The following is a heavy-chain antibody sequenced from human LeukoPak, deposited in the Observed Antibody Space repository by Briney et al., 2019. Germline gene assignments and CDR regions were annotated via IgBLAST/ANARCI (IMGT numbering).Heavy chain of an antibody. J-gene: IGHJ4*02. CDR1: GFTFSSYA. CDR3: ARIRGYSYGHLDY. V-gene: IGHV3-30*04. D-gene: IGHD5-18*01. CDR2: ISYDGSNK. Sequence: QPGRSLRLSCAASGFTFSSYAMHWVRQAPGKGLEWVAVISYDGSNKYYADSVKGRFTISRDNSKNTLYLQMNSLRAEDTAVYYCARIRGYSYGHLDYWGQGTLVTVSS.